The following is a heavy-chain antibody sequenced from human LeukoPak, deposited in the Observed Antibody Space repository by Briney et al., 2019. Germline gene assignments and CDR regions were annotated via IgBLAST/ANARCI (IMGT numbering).Heavy chain of an antibody. CDR3: ARGFCSSTSCYTNWFDP. V-gene: IGHV1-2*02. CDR1: GYTFTGYY. CDR2: IDPNSGGT. Sequence: ASVKVSCKASGYTFTGYYMDWVRQAPGQGLEWMGWIDPNSGGTNYAQKFQGRVTMTRDTSISTAYMELSRLRSDDTAVYYCARGFCSSTSCYTNWFDPWGQGTLVTVSS. J-gene: IGHJ5*02. D-gene: IGHD2-2*02.